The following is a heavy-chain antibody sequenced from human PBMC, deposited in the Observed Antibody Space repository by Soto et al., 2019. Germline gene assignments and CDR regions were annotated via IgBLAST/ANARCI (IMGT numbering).Heavy chain of an antibody. CDR2: INPTSST. J-gene: IGHJ4*02. Sequence: QVQLVQSGAEVKKPGASVKVSCKASGYTFTSYYMHWVRQAPGQGLEWMGIINPTSSTSYAQKVQGRVTMTGDTSTSTVYMELSSLRSEDRAVYYCARVYCSGGSCYGIDYWGQGTLVTVSS. D-gene: IGHD2-15*01. V-gene: IGHV1-46*01. CDR3: ARVYCSGGSCYGIDY. CDR1: GYTFTSYY.